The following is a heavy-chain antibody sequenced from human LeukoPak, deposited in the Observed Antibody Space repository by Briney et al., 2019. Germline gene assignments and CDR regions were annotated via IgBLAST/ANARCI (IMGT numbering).Heavy chain of an antibody. CDR1: GGSISSSSYY. Sequence: SETLSLTCTVSGGSISSSSYYWGWIRQPPGKGLEWIGSIYYSGSTYYNPSLKSRVTISVDTSKNQFSLKLSSVTAADTAVYYCARAPDTAHYYYYMDVWGKGTTVTVSS. CDR2: IYYSGST. CDR3: ARAPDTAHYYYYMDV. J-gene: IGHJ6*03. V-gene: IGHV4-39*01. D-gene: IGHD5-18*01.